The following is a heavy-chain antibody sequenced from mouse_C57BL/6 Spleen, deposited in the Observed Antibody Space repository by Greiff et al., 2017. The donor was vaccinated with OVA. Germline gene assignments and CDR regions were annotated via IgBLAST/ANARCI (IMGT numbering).Heavy chain of an antibody. V-gene: IGHV1-66*01. CDR3: ARSGTGTGYAMDY. Sequence: QVHVKHSGPELVKPGASVKISCKAFGYSFTSYYIHWVKQKPGQGLEWIGWIYPGSGNTKFNEKLKGKATLTADTSSNTAYMQLNSLTSEDSAVYYDARSGTGTGYAMDYWGQGTSVTVSS. CDR2: IYPGSGNT. CDR1: GYSFTSYY. J-gene: IGHJ4*01. D-gene: IGHD4-1*01.